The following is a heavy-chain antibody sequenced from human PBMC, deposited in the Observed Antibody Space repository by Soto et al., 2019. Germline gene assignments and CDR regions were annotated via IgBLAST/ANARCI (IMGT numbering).Heavy chain of an antibody. V-gene: IGHV1-69*13. CDR3: ASSPRGDHFDY. J-gene: IGHJ4*02. Sequence: SVKVSCKASGGTFSSYAISGVRQAPGQGLEWMGGIIPIFGTANYAQKFQGRVTITADESTSTAYMELSSLRSEDTAVYYCASSPRGDHFDYWGQGTLVTVSS. D-gene: IGHD6-25*01. CDR1: GGTFSSYA. CDR2: IIPIFGTA.